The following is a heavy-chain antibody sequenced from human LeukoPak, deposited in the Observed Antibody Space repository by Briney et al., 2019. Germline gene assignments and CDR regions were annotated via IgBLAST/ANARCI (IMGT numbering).Heavy chain of an antibody. CDR1: GFTFSSYS. Sequence: PGGSLRLSCAASGFTFSSYSMNWVRQAPGKGLEWVSSISSSSSYIYHADSVKGRFTISRDNAKNSLYLQMNSLRAEDTAVYYCARDHGSYSDYWGQGTLVTVSS. V-gene: IGHV3-21*01. J-gene: IGHJ4*02. CDR2: ISSSSSYI. D-gene: IGHD1-26*01. CDR3: ARDHGSYSDY.